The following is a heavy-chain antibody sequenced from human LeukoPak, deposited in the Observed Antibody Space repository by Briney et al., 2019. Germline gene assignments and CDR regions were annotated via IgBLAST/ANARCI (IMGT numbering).Heavy chain of an antibody. D-gene: IGHD3-3*01. Sequence: GGSLRLSCAASGFTFNNFGMHWVRQAPGKGLEWVSAISGSGGSTYYADSVKGRFTISRDNSKNTLYLQMNSLRAEDTAVYYCAKDRFLEWLVFDYWGQGTLVTVPS. CDR3: AKDRFLEWLVFDY. CDR2: ISGSGGST. V-gene: IGHV3-23*01. CDR1: GFTFNNFG. J-gene: IGHJ4*02.